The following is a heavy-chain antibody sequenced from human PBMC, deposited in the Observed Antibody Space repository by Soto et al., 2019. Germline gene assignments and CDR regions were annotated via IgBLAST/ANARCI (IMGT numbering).Heavy chain of an antibody. Sequence: SVKVSCKASGYTFTNYYIHWVRQAPGQGLEWMGIINPIFGTANYAQKFQGRVTITADESTSTAYMELSSLRSEDTAVYYCAREMGATPYYYYGMDVWGQGTTVTVSS. J-gene: IGHJ6*02. CDR1: GYTFTNYY. D-gene: IGHD1-26*01. CDR3: AREMGATPYYYYGMDV. CDR2: INPIFGTA. V-gene: IGHV1-69*13.